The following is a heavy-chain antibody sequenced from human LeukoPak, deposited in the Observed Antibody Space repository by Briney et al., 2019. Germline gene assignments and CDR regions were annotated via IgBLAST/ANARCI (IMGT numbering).Heavy chain of an antibody. Sequence: SQTLSLTCAISGDSLSSNSVAWNWIRQSPSRGLEWLGRIYYRSKWYNDYAVSVESRITINPDTTKNRFSLQLNSVTPEDTAVYYCARERGGNNHGYVFDYWGQGTLVTVSS. CDR3: ARERGGNNHGYVFDY. J-gene: IGHJ4*02. D-gene: IGHD5-18*01. CDR1: GDSLSSNSVA. CDR2: IYYRSKWYN. V-gene: IGHV6-1*01.